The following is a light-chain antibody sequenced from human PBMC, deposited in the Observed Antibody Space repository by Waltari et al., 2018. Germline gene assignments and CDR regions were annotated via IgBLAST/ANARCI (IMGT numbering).Light chain of an antibody. CDR2: DVN. V-gene: IGLV2-11*01. Sequence: QSALTQPRSVSGSPGQSVTISCTGTYSNIGAYDYVSWYQQHPGKAPKVMIHDVNIRPSGVPDRLSGSKSGNAASLTISGLQAEDEADYYCCSYAGGYTVLFGGGTKLTVL. CDR1: YSNIGAYDY. CDR3: CSYAGGYTVL. J-gene: IGLJ2*01.